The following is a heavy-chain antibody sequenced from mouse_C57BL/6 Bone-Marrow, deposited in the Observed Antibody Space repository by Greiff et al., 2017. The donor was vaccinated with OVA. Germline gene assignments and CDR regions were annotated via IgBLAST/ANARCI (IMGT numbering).Heavy chain of an antibody. V-gene: IGHV1-26*01. Sequence: EVQLQQSGPELVKPGASVKISCKASGYTFTDYYMNWVKQSHGKSLEWIGDINPNNGGTSYNQKFKGKATLTVDKSSSTAYMELRSLTSEDSAVYYCARIPEGTYYSNYGVSYYYAMDYWGQGTSVTVSS. CDR2: INPNNGGT. CDR3: ARIPEGTYYSNYGVSYYYAMDY. J-gene: IGHJ4*01. D-gene: IGHD2-5*01. CDR1: GYTFTDYY.